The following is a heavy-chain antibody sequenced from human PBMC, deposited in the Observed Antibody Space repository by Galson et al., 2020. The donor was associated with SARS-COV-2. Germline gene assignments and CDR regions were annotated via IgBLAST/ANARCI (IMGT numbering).Heavy chain of an antibody. CDR3: ARRGGGRYFDYYFDY. J-gene: IGHJ4*02. D-gene: IGHD3-9*01. CDR2: IYYSGST. V-gene: IGHV4-59*08. Sequence: SQTLSLTCTVSGGSIRGYDWIWIRQPPGKGLEWIGYIYYSGSTNYNPSLKSRVTISVDTSKNQFSLNLSSVTAADTAVYYCARRGGGRYFDYYFDYWGQGTLVTVSS. CDR1: GGSIRGYD.